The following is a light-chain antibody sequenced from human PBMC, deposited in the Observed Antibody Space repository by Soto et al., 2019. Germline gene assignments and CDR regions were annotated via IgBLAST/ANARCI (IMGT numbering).Light chain of an antibody. CDR1: SSDVGGYNY. CDR3: CSYAGSLNWV. CDR2: DVS. J-gene: IGLJ3*02. Sequence: QSALTQPRSVSGSPGQSVTISCTGTSSDVGGYNYVSWYQQHPGKAPKLMIYDVSKWPSGVPDRFSGSKSGNTASLTISGLQAEDEADYYCCSYAGSLNWVFGGGTKLTVL. V-gene: IGLV2-11*01.